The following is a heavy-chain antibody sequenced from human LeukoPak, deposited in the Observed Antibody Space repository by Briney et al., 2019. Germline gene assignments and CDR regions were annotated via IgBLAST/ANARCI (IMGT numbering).Heavy chain of an antibody. CDR3: AREMPGGYYGSGTSPPYYYGMDV. Sequence: GGSLRLSCAASGFTFSSYGMHWVRQTPGKGLEWVALIWYDGSHTYHADSVKGRFTISRDNSKNTLYLQMNSLRAEDTAVYYCAREMPGGYYGSGTSPPYYYGMDVWGQGTTVTVSS. V-gene: IGHV3-33*01. CDR2: IWYDGSHT. J-gene: IGHJ6*02. D-gene: IGHD3-10*01. CDR1: GFTFSSYG.